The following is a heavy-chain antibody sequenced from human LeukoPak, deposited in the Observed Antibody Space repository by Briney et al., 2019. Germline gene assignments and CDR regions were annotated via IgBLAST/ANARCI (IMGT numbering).Heavy chain of an antibody. CDR3: AGGYCSSTSCYHLDY. D-gene: IGHD2-2*01. J-gene: IGHJ4*02. CDR2: IYYSGST. CDR1: GGSISSYY. V-gene: IGHV4-59*01. Sequence: SETLSLTCTVSGGSISSYYWSWIRQPPGKGLEWIRYIYYSGSTKYNPSLKSRVTISGDTSKNQFSLKLSSVTAADTAVYYCAGGYCSSTSCYHLDYWGQGTLVTVSS.